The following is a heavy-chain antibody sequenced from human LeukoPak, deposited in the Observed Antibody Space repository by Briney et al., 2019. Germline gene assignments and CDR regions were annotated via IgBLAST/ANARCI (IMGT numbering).Heavy chain of an antibody. CDR3: ATVGYCSSTGCPTDY. V-gene: IGHV1-69-2*01. J-gene: IGHJ4*02. CDR2: VDPEDGET. Sequence: ASVKISCKVSGYTFTDYYMHWVQQAPGKGLEWMGLVDPEDGETIYAEKFQGRVTITADTSTDTAYMELSSLRSEDTAVYYCATVGYCSSTGCPTDYWGQGTLVTVSS. D-gene: IGHD2-2*01. CDR1: GYTFTDYY.